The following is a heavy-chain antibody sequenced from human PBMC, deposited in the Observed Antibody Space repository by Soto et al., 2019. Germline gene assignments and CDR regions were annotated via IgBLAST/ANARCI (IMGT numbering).Heavy chain of an antibody. V-gene: IGHV3-30*09. Sequence: QAQVVESGGDVVQPGRSLRLSCVVSGFTFTDYGFHWVRQAPGKGLEWVALISYDGKNKNYADFVKGRFAISRDNFENVVFLEMKRLRSEDTAVYYCVRNINDFWTGYTERVYGTDVWGRGTTVTVSS. J-gene: IGHJ6*02. CDR1: GFTFTDYG. CDR3: VRNINDFWTGYTERVYGTDV. D-gene: IGHD3-3*01. CDR2: ISYDGKNK.